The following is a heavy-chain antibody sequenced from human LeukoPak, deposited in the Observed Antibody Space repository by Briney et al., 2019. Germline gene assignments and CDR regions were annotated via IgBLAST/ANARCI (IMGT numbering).Heavy chain of an antibody. J-gene: IGHJ6*03. V-gene: IGHV7-4-1*02. CDR1: GYTFTSYA. CDR3: ASYRGSGSYYYYYYYYMDV. CDR2: INTNTGNP. Sequence: ASVKVSCKASGYTFTSYAMNWVRQAPGQGLEWMGWINTNTGNPTYAQGFTGRFVFSLDTSVSTAYLQISSLKAEDTAVYYCASYRGSGSYYYYYYYYMDVWGKGTTVTVSS. D-gene: IGHD3-10*01.